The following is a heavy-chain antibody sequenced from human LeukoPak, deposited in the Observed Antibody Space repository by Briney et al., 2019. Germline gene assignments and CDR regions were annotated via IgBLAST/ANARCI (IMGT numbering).Heavy chain of an antibody. V-gene: IGHV4-38-2*02. D-gene: IGHD2-2*01. CDR3: ARTYGVVPTAVGY. Sequence: SETLSLTCTVSGYSISSGYYWGWIRQPPGEGLEWIGSIYHSGRTFYNPSLKSRVTISVDTSKNRFSLKLSSVTAADTAVYYCARTYGVVPTAVGYWGQGTLVTVSS. CDR2: IYHSGRT. CDR1: GYSISSGYY. J-gene: IGHJ4*02.